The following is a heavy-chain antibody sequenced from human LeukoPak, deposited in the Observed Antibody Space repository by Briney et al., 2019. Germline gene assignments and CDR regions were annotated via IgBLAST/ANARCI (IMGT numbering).Heavy chain of an antibody. CDR1: GGSISSSSYY. V-gene: IGHV4-39*01. CDR2: IYYSGST. J-gene: IGHJ4*02. Sequence: SETLSLTCTVSGGSISSSSYYWGWIRQPPGKGLEWIGSIYYSGSTYYNPSLKSRVTISVDTSKNQFSLKLSSVTAADTAVYYCARQFKGYSYGSFDYWGQGTLVTVPS. CDR3: ARQFKGYSYGSFDY. D-gene: IGHD5-18*01.